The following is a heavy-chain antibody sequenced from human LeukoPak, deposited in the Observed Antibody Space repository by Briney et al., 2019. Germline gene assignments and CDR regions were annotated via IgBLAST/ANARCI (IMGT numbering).Heavy chain of an antibody. Sequence: SGTLSLTCAVSGGSISSSNWWSWVRQPPGKGLEWIGEIYHSGSTNHNPSLTSRVTISVDKSKNQFSLKLSSVTAADTAVYYCASHQAAAGTVYWGQGTLVTVSS. D-gene: IGHD6-13*01. CDR1: GGSISSSNW. V-gene: IGHV4-4*02. CDR3: ASHQAAAGTVY. J-gene: IGHJ4*02. CDR2: IYHSGST.